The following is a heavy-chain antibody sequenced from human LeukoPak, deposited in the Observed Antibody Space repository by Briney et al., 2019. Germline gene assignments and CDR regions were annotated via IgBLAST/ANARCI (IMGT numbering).Heavy chain of an antibody. Sequence: ASVKVSCTPSGYTFTSYALSWVRQAPGQGLEWMGWISTYSGNTNYAQKLQGRITMTIETSTSTAYMELRSLRSDDTAVYYCARGGSRVVTYGNFDYWGQGTLVTVSS. J-gene: IGHJ4*02. V-gene: IGHV1-18*01. D-gene: IGHD2-21*02. CDR2: ISTYSGNT. CDR1: GYTFTSYA. CDR3: ARGGSRVVTYGNFDY.